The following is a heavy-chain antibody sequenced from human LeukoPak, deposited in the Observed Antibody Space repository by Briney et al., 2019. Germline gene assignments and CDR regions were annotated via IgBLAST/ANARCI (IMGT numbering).Heavy chain of an antibody. J-gene: IGHJ4*02. CDR1: DYTSPTSA. D-gene: IGHD5-12*01. CDR2: ISAYNGNT. CDR3: TSRVATISGGYYSDY. Sequence: ASVKVSCKSSDYTSPTSAIRWLRPAPGQGLEWMGWISAYNGNTNYAQKLQGRVTMTTDTSTRSAYMELRSERCAHTRVSYCTSRVATISGGYYSDYWGQGTLVTVSS. V-gene: IGHV1-18*01.